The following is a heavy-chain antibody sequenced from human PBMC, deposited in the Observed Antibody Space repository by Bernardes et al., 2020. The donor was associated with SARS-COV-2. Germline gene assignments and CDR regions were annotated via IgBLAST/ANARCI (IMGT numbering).Heavy chain of an antibody. J-gene: IGHJ3*02. CDR1: GYAVTELT. V-gene: IGHV1-24*01. Sequence: ASVKVSCTISGYAVTELTVHWVRQAPGKGLEWMGGFVPEDAETIYAQKFQGRVTMTEDASSDVAYLELSSLTSEDTAVYYCVAGGDPKAFHIWGQGTMVAVSS. CDR2: FVPEDAET. D-gene: IGHD3-3*01. CDR3: VAGGDPKAFHI.